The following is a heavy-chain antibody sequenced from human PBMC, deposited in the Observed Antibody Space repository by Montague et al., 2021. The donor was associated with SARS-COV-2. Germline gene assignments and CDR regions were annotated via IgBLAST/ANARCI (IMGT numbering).Heavy chain of an antibody. CDR3: AKDSVGNYYYGMDV. Sequence: SLRLSCAASGFTFSSYAMHWVRQAPGKGLEWEAVISYDGSTKYYADSVKGRFTISRDSSKNTLYLQMNSLRAEDTAVYYCAKDSVGNYYYGMDVWGQGTTVTVTS. D-gene: IGHD1-26*01. CDR1: GFTFSSYA. CDR2: ISYDGSTK. V-gene: IGHV3-30*18. J-gene: IGHJ6*02.